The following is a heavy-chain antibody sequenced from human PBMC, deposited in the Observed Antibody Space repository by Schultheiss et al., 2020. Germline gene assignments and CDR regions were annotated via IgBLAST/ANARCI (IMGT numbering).Heavy chain of an antibody. CDR2: MNPNSGNT. CDR1: GGTFSSDT. V-gene: IGHV1-8*02. D-gene: IGHD6-19*01. CDR3: AREVAVAGIGYYYGMDV. J-gene: IGHJ6*02. Sequence: ASVKVSCKASGGTFSSDTMTWVRQAPGQGLEWMGWMNPNSGNTGYAQKFQGRVTMTRNTSISTAYMELSSLRSEDTAVYYCAREVAVAGIGYYYGMDVWGQGTTVTVSS.